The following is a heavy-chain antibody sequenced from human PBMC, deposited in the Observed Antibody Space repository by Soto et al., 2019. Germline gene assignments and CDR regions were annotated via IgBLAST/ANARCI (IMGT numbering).Heavy chain of an antibody. Sequence: GGSLRLSCAASGFTFSSYWMSWVRQAPGKGLEWVANIKQDGSEKYYVDSVKGRFTISRDNAKNSLYLQMNSLRAEDTAVYYCARDGWPRQEQWLAQFDYWGQGTLVTVSS. CDR3: ARDGWPRQEQWLAQFDY. V-gene: IGHV3-7*01. J-gene: IGHJ4*02. CDR2: IKQDGSEK. D-gene: IGHD6-19*01. CDR1: GFTFSSYW.